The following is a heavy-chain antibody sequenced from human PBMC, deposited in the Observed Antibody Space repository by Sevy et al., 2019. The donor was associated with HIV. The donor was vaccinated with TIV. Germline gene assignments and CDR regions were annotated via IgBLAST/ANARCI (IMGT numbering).Heavy chain of an antibody. V-gene: IGHV3-23*01. Sequence: GGSLRLSCAASGFTFSSYAMNWVRQAPGKGLEWVSSISASGRITYYADSVEGRFTISRDNSKNTLYLQMNSLRGDDTAVYYCAKGYCSGGSCPRDYYYYGMDVWGQGTTVTVSS. CDR2: ISASGRIT. D-gene: IGHD2-15*01. CDR3: AKGYCSGGSCPRDYYYYGMDV. CDR1: GFTFSSYA. J-gene: IGHJ6*02.